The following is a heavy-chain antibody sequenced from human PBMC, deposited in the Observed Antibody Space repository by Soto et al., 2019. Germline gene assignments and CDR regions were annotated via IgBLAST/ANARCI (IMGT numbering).Heavy chain of an antibody. CDR3: ARSFGWYAIDH. CDR2: IHHSGSN. V-gene: IGHV4-4*02. Sequence: QMQLQESGPGLVKPSETLSLTCAVSSASIITEQRWTWVRQPPGKGLEWIGEIHHSGSNNNNPSLRSRVTMSVDKSKNQFSLNLNSVTAADTALYYCARSFGWYAIDHWGQGNLVIVSS. J-gene: IGHJ4*02. CDR1: SASIITEQR. D-gene: IGHD6-19*01.